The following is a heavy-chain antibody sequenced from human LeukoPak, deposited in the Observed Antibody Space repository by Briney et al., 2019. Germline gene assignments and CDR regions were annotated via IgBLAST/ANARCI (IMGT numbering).Heavy chain of an antibody. Sequence: GASVKASCKASGYTFTGYYMHWVRQAPGQGLEWMGWINPNSGGTNYAQKFQGRVTMTRDTSISTAYMELSRLRSGDTAVYYCASLYGSGSQIYYYYGMDVWGQGTTVTVSS. V-gene: IGHV1-2*02. CDR2: INPNSGGT. J-gene: IGHJ6*02. CDR3: ASLYGSGSQIYYYYGMDV. D-gene: IGHD3-10*01. CDR1: GYTFTGYY.